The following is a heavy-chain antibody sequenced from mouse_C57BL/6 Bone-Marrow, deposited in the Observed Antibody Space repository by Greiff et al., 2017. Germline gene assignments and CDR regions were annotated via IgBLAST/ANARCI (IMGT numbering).Heavy chain of an antibody. CDR3: TIYYDYVYFDY. CDR2: IDPENGDT. D-gene: IGHD2-4*01. J-gene: IGHJ2*01. Sequence: VQLQQSGAELVRPGASVKLSCTASGFNIKDDYMHWVKQRPEQGLEWIGWIDPENGDTEYASKFKGKATITADTSSNTAYLQLSSLTSEDTAVYYCTIYYDYVYFDYWGQGTTLTVSS. CDR1: GFNIKDDY. V-gene: IGHV14-4*01.